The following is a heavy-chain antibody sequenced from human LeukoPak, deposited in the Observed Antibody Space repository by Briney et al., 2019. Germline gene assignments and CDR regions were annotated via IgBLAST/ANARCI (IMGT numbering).Heavy chain of an antibody. V-gene: IGHV3-74*01. J-gene: IGHJ4*02. CDR3: VRGGYDSSGYYSSDY. Sequence: PEGSLRLSCAASGFTFSSYGMHWVRQAPGKGLVWVSRINSDGRSTNFADSVKGRFTISRDNAKNTLYLQMNSLRADDTAVYYCVRGGYDSSGYYSSDYWGQGTLVTVAS. CDR1: GFTFSSYG. CDR2: INSDGRST. D-gene: IGHD3-22*01.